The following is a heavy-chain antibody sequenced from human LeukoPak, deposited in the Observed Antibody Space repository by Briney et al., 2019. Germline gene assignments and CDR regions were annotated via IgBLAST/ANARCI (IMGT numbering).Heavy chain of an antibody. J-gene: IGHJ6*02. D-gene: IGHD2/OR15-2a*01. CDR3: ARFSTSYYYGMDV. CDR1: GGSITSYY. CDR2: IYDSGST. V-gene: IGHV4-59*01. Sequence: SETLSLTCSVSGGSITSYYWSWIRQPPGKGLEWIGYIYDSGSTNYNPSLKSRVTISVDTSKNQFSLKLSSVTAADTAVYYRARFSTSYYYGMDVWGQGTTVTVSS.